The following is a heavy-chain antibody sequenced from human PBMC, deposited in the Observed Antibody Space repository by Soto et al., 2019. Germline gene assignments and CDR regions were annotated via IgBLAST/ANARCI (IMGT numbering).Heavy chain of an antibody. Sequence: SETLSLTCTVSSGSISTYYWSWIRQPPGKGLEWIGYIYYTGSSNYNPSLKTRVAISMDTSKNQFSLNLSSVTAADTAVYYCAGAPNWAYFDLWGLGTLVTVSS. V-gene: IGHV4-59*01. CDR2: IYYTGSS. CDR3: AGAPNWAYFDL. D-gene: IGHD7-27*01. J-gene: IGHJ5*02. CDR1: SGSISTYY.